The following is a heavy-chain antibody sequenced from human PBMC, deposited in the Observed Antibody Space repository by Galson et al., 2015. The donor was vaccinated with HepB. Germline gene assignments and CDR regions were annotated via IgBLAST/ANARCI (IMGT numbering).Heavy chain of an antibody. CDR2: TNPNSGGT. CDR3: ASARGGYCSSTSCYAVDYYYYYMDV. CDR1: GYTFTGYY. Sequence: SVKVSCKASGYTFTGYYVHWVRQAPGQGLEWMGRTNPNSGGTNYAQKFQGRVTMTRDTSISTAYMELSRLRSDDTAVYYCASARGGYCSSTSCYAVDYYYYYMDVWGKGTTVTVSS. V-gene: IGHV1-2*06. D-gene: IGHD2-2*01. J-gene: IGHJ6*03.